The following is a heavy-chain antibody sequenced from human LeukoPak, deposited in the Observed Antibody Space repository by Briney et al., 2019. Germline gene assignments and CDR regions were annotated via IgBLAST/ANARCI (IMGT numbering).Heavy chain of an antibody. J-gene: IGHJ5*02. Sequence: ASVKISCKTSGYMLIDHYIHWLQQAPGGGLEWMGRVDPADGETKVAPRFQGRVTIIVDTSFDTAYMELSSLRSEDTAIYFCAIDLKTQTILGDGRFDTWGQGTLITVSS. D-gene: IGHD3-16*01. CDR2: VDPADGET. V-gene: IGHV1-69-2*01. CDR3: AIDLKTQTILGDGRFDT. CDR1: GYMLIDHY.